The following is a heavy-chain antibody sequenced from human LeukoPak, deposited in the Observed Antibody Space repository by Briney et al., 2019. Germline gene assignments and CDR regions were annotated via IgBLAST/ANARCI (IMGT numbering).Heavy chain of an antibody. J-gene: IGHJ4*02. CDR2: INHNGST. V-gene: IGHV4-34*01. CDR3: ARLLKTDSSSDY. Sequence: SETLSLTCAVYGGSFSGYYWSWIRQPPGKGLEWIGEINHNGSTNYNPSLKSRVTISVDTSKNQFSLKLSSVTAADTAVYYCARLLKTDSSSDYWGQGTLVTVSS. D-gene: IGHD6-6*01. CDR1: GGSFSGYY.